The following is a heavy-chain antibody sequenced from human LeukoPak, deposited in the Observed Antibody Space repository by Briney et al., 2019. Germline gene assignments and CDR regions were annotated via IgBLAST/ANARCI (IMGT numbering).Heavy chain of an antibody. Sequence: GGSLRLSCAASGFNFSSYSMNWVRQAPGKGLEWVSSISSSSSYIYYADSVKGRFTISRDNAKNSLYLQMNSLRAEDTAVYYCARDSSGWYRADYWGQGTLVTVSS. J-gene: IGHJ4*02. D-gene: IGHD6-19*01. CDR3: ARDSSGWYRADY. V-gene: IGHV3-21*01. CDR1: GFNFSSYS. CDR2: ISSSSSYI.